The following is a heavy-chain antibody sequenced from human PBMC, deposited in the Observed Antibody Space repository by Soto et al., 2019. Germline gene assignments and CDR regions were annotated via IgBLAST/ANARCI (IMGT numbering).Heavy chain of an antibody. Sequence: EVHLVQSGAEVRKPGESLRISCKASGYIFSSYWINWVCQMPGKGLEWMGKISPSDSYTNYSPAFQGHVTISADKSINTAYLQWEKLTASDTVMYYCTTVAGRGPWDYWGQGTLVTVSS. CDR2: ISPSDSYT. CDR3: TTVAGRGPWDY. D-gene: IGHD6-19*01. CDR1: GYIFSSYW. J-gene: IGHJ4*02. V-gene: IGHV5-10-1*03.